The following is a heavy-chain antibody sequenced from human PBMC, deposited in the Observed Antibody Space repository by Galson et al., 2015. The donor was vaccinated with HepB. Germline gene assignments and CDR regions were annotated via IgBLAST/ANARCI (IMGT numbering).Heavy chain of an antibody. CDR3: TREYYGEMATIHHAFDI. Sequence: SLRLSCAASGFTFSSYWMHWVRQAPGKGLVWVSRINSDGSSTSYADSVKGRFTISRDNAKNTLYLQMNSLRAEDTAVYYCTREYYGEMATIHHAFDIWGQGTMVTVSS. J-gene: IGHJ3*02. CDR1: GFTFSSYW. D-gene: IGHD5-24*01. V-gene: IGHV3-74*01. CDR2: INSDGSST.